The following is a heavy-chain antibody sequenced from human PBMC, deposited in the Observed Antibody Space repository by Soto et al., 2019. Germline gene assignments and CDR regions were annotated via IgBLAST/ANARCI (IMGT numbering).Heavy chain of an antibody. V-gene: IGHV4-59*01. CDR3: ARVPYYGSGYYYGMDV. Sequence: SETLSLTCTVSGGSISSYYWSWIRQPPGKGLEWIGYIYYSGSTNYNPSLKSRVTISVDTSKNQFSLKLSSVTAADTAVYYCARVPYYGSGYYYGMDVWGQGTTVTVSS. J-gene: IGHJ6*02. CDR1: GGSISSYY. CDR2: IYYSGST. D-gene: IGHD3-10*01.